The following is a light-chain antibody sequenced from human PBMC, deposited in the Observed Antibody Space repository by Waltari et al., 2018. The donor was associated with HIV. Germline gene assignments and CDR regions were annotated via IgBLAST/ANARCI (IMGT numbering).Light chain of an antibody. Sequence: QSALTQPRSVFGSPGQSVTIYCTGTSSDVGGYNCVSWYLQHPGQATKLRIYDVSKRPSGVPDRFSGSKSGNTASLTISGLQAEDEADYYCCSYAGSYTSWVFGGGTKLTVL. J-gene: IGLJ3*02. V-gene: IGLV2-11*01. CDR1: SSDVGGYNC. CDR3: CSYAGSYTSWV. CDR2: DVS.